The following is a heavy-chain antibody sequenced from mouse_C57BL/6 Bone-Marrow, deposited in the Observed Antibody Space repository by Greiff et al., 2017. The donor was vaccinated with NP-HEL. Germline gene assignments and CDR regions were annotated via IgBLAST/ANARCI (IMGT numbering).Heavy chain of an antibody. V-gene: IGHV2-3*01. CDR3: AKTDGAEGYHPGFAF. CDR2: IWGDGST. D-gene: IGHD2-3*01. CDR1: GFSLTSYG. Sequence: VKLVESGPGLVAPSQSLSITCTVPGFSLTSYGVSWVRQPPGKGLEWLGAIWGDGSTNYHSALISTLSISKNNSKSQVLLQLNSLQADDTATYYCAKTDGAEGYHPGFAFWGQGALVTVST. J-gene: IGHJ3*01.